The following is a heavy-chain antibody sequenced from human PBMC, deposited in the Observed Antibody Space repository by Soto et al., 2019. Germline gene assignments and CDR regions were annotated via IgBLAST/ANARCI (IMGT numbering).Heavy chain of an antibody. D-gene: IGHD2-2*01. CDR1: GFTFSSYA. CDR3: AGDIVLVPSATNSYGMDV. V-gene: IGHV3-30-3*01. CDR2: ISYDGSNK. J-gene: IGHJ6*02. Sequence: QVQLVESGGGVVQPGRSLRLSCAASGFTFSSYAMHWVRQAPGKGLEWVAVISYDGSNKYYADSVKGRFTISRDNSKNTLYLQMNSLRAEDTAVYYCAGDIVLVPSATNSYGMDVWCQGTTVIVSS.